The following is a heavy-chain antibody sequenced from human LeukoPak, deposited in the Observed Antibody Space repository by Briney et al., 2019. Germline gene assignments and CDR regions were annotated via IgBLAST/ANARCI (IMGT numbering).Heavy chain of an antibody. CDR3: AKEEGDIVVVPADL. D-gene: IGHD2-2*01. CDR2: ISGSGGST. CDR1: GFTFSSYW. V-gene: IGHV3-23*01. J-gene: IGHJ4*02. Sequence: PGGSLRLSCAASGFTFSSYWMHWVRQAPGKGLEWVSAISGSGGSTYYADSVKGRFTISRDNSKNTLYLQMNSLRAEDTAVYYCAKEEGDIVVVPADLWGQGTLVTVSS.